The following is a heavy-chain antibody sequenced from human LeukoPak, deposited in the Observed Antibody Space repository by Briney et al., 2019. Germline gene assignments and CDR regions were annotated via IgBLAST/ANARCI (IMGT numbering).Heavy chain of an antibody. CDR2: ISAYNGNT. Sequence: ASVKVSCKASGFTFTSSAVQWVRQAPGQGLEWMGWISAYNGNTNYAQKLQGRVTMTTDTSTSTAYMELRSLRSDDTAVYYCARGGRFLEWLPDYYGMDVWGQGTTVTVSS. D-gene: IGHD3-3*01. J-gene: IGHJ6*02. CDR1: GFTFTSSA. CDR3: ARGGRFLEWLPDYYGMDV. V-gene: IGHV1-18*01.